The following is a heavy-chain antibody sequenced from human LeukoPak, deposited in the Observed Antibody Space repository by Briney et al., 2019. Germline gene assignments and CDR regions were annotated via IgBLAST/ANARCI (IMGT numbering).Heavy chain of an antibody. J-gene: IGHJ2*01. D-gene: IGHD3-16*02. CDR1: GYSISSGYY. CDR3: ARLRVGGELSTDWYFDL. CDR2: IYHSGST. V-gene: IGHV4-38-2*02. Sequence: SETLSLTCTVSGYSISSGYYWGWIRQPPGKGLEWIGSIYHSGSTYYNPSLKSRVTISVDTSKNQFSLKLSSVTAADTAVYYCARLRVGGELSTDWYFDLWGRGTLVTVSS.